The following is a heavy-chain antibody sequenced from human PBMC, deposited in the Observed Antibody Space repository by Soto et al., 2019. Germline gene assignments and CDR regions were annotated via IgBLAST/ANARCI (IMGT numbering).Heavy chain of an antibody. CDR3: ARGGGIVVVTAPYAH. CDR2: INPSGGYT. Sequence: ASVKVSCKASGYTFTSCYMNWVRQAPGQGLEWLGIINPSGGYTTYAQRFLGRVTMTSDTSTSTVHMELGSLTSEDTAVYYCARGGGIVVVTAPYAHWGQGTLVTVSS. D-gene: IGHD2-21*02. J-gene: IGHJ4*02. V-gene: IGHV1-46*03. CDR1: GYTFTSCY.